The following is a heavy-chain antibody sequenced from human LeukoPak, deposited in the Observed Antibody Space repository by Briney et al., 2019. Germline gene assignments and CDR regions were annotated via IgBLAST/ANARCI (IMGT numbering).Heavy chain of an antibody. Sequence: SVKVSCKASGGTFSSYAISWVRQAPGQGLEWMGRIIPILGIANYAQKFQGRVTTTADKSTSTAYMELSSLRSEDTAVYYCALLYYYDSSGQAGWGQGTLVTASS. D-gene: IGHD3-22*01. CDR1: GGTFSSYA. CDR3: ALLYYYDSSGQAG. CDR2: IIPILGIA. J-gene: IGHJ4*02. V-gene: IGHV1-69*04.